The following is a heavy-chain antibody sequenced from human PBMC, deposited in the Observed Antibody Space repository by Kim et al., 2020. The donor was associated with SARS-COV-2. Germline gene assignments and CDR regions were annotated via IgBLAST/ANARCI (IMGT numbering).Heavy chain of an antibody. CDR1: GGSISSGGYY. J-gene: IGHJ4*02. V-gene: IGHV4-31*03. CDR2: IYYSGST. D-gene: IGHD3-3*01. Sequence: SETLSLTCTVSGGSISSGGYYWSWIRQHPGKGLEWIGYIYYSGSTYYNPFLKSRVTISVDTSKNQFSLKLSSVTAADTAVYYCARATTTIFGVVSEFDYWGQGTLVTVSS. CDR3: ARATTTIFGVVSEFDY.